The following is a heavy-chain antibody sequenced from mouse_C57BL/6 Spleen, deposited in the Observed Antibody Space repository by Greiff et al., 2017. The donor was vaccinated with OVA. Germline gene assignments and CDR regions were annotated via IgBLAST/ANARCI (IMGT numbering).Heavy chain of an antibody. CDR2: IDPSDSYT. D-gene: IGHD1-1*01. CDR3: ARSLLRSYAMDY. Sequence: QVQLQQPGAELVRPGTSVKLSCKASGYTFTSYWMHWVKQRPGQGLEWIGVIDPSDSYTNYNQKFKGKATLTVDTSSSTAYMQLSSLTSEDSAVYYCARSLLRSYAMDYWGQGTSVTVSS. CDR1: GYTFTSYW. V-gene: IGHV1-59*01. J-gene: IGHJ4*01.